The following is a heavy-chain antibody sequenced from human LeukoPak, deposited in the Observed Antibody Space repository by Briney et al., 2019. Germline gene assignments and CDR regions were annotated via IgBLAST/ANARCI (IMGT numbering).Heavy chain of an antibody. V-gene: IGHV3-11*01. CDR1: GFTFSDYY. J-gene: IGHJ6*02. CDR2: ISSSGSTI. Sequence: GSLRLSCAASGFTFSDYYMSWIRQAPGKGLEWVSYISSSGSTIYYADSVKGRFTISRDNAKNSLYLQMNSLRAEDTAVYYCARAPLDVYYYGMDVWGQGTTVTVSS. D-gene: IGHD1-1*01. CDR3: ARAPLDVYYYGMDV.